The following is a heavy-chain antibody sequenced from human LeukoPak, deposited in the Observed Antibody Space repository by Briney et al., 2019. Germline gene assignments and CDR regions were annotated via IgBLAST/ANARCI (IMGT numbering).Heavy chain of an antibody. J-gene: IGHJ6*02. D-gene: IGHD3-16*01. CDR3: ARDRGGHYYYGMDV. CDR1: GFTFSSYS. CDR2: ISSSSSYI. V-gene: IGHV3-21*01. Sequence: GGSLRLSCAASGFTFSSYSMNWVRQAPGKGLEWVSSISSSSSYIYYADSVKGRFTISRDNAKNSLYLQMNSLRAEDTAVYYCARDRGGHYYYGMDVWGQGTTVTVSS.